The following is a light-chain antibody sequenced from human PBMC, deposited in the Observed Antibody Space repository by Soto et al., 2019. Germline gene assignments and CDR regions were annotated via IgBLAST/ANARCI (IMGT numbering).Light chain of an antibody. J-gene: IGKJ1*01. Sequence: DIQMTQSPSTLSGSVGDRVTITCRASQGISSYLAWYQQKPGKAPKLLMYAASTLQSGVPSRFSGSGSGTEITLTISSLQPDDFATYYCQQYNSYWTFGQGTKVDIK. CDR1: QGISSY. V-gene: IGKV1-5*01. CDR2: AAS. CDR3: QQYNSYWT.